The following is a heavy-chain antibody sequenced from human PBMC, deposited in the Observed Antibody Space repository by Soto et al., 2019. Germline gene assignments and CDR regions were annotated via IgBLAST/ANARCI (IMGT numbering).Heavy chain of an antibody. J-gene: IGHJ6*02. CDR1: GGSFSGYY. V-gene: IGHV4-34*01. CDR2: INHSGST. D-gene: IGHD2-2*01. CDR3: AGGINCSSTSCYWGAYYYYGMDV. Sequence: SETLSLTSAVYGGSFSGYYLSWIRQPPGKGLECIGEINHSGSTNYNPSLKSRVTISADTSKNQFSLKLSSVTAADTAVYYCAGGINCSSTSCYWGAYYYYGMDVWGQGTTVTVSS.